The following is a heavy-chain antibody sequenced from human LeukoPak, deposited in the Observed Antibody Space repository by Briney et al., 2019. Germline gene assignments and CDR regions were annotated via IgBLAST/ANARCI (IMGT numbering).Heavy chain of an antibody. D-gene: IGHD3-3*01. V-gene: IGHV4-61*02. CDR3: ARADRGIFGVDPIDY. CDR1: GGSISSGSYY. J-gene: IGHJ4*02. CDR2: IYTSGST. Sequence: PSETLSLTCTVSGGSISSGSYYWSWIRQPAGKGLEWIGRIYTSGSTNYNPSLKSRVTISVDTSKNQFSLKLSSVTAADTAVYYCARADRGIFGVDPIDYWGQGTLVTVSS.